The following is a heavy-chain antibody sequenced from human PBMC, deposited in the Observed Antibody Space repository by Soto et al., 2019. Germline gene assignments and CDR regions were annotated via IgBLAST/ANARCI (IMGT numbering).Heavy chain of an antibody. CDR1: GYTFTSNG. CDR3: ARDKGAGSSWLYYYYYYMDV. V-gene: IGHV1-18*01. CDR2: ISAYNGNT. Sequence: GASVKVSCKASGYTFTSNGISWVRQAPGQGLEWMGWISAYNGNTNYAQKLQGRVTMTTDTSTSTAYMELRSLRSDDTAVYYCARDKGAGSSWLYYYYYYMDVWGKGTTVTVSS. J-gene: IGHJ6*03. D-gene: IGHD6-13*01.